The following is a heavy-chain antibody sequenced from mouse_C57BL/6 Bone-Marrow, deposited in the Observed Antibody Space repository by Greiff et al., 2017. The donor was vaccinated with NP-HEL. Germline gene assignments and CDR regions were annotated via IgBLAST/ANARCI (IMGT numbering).Heavy chain of an antibody. CDR3: ARRTTVVDWYFDV. CDR2: IYPRSGNT. V-gene: IGHV1-81*01. J-gene: IGHJ1*03. D-gene: IGHD1-1*01. CDR1: GYTFTSYG. Sequence: QVQLQQSGAELARPGASVKLSCKASGYTFTSYGISWVKQRTGQGLEWIGVIYPRSGNTYYNEKFKGKATLTAGKSSSTAYMELRSLTSEDTAIYYCARRTTVVDWYFDVWGTGTTLTVSS.